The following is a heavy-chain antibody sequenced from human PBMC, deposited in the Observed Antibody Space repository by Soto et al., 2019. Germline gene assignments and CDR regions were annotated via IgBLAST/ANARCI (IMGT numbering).Heavy chain of an antibody. D-gene: IGHD3-10*01. CDR1: GFTFSSYG. Sequence: QVQLVESGGGVVQPGRSLRLSCAASGFTFSSYGMHWVRQAPGKGLEWVAVIWYDGSNKYYADSVKGRFTISRDNSKNTLYLQMNSLRAEDTAVYYCARSPPRRGSIWFGESIMYYYYYYMDVWGKGTTVTVSS. J-gene: IGHJ6*03. CDR3: ARSPPRRGSIWFGESIMYYYYYYMDV. CDR2: IWYDGSNK. V-gene: IGHV3-33*01.